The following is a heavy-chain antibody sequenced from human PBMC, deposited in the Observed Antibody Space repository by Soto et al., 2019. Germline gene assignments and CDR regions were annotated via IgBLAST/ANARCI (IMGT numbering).Heavy chain of an antibody. CDR3: AKLMWLVEGSFEY. J-gene: IGHJ4*02. CDR1: GFTFNHYA. V-gene: IGHV3-23*01. Sequence: EVQLLESGGGLVQPGGSLRLSCAASGFTFNHYAMSWVRQAPGKGLEWVSLISGNGGDIYYSDSVKGRFTISRDNSKNTVYLQMNSLRVDDTAVYYCAKLMWLVEGSFEYWGQGILVTVSS. CDR2: ISGNGGDI. D-gene: IGHD6-19*01.